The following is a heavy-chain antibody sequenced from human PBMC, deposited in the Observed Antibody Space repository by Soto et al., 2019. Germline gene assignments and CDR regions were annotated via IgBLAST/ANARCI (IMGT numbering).Heavy chain of an antibody. Sequence: PGGSLRLSCAASGFTFSSYAMSWVRQAPGKGLEWVSAISGSGGSTYYADSVKGRFTISRDNSKNTLYLQMNSLRAEDTAVYYCAKDVLWLGEPVEYYFDYWGQGTLVTVSS. J-gene: IGHJ4*02. CDR2: ISGSGGST. CDR3: AKDVLWLGEPVEYYFDY. CDR1: GFTFSSYA. D-gene: IGHD3-10*01. V-gene: IGHV3-23*01.